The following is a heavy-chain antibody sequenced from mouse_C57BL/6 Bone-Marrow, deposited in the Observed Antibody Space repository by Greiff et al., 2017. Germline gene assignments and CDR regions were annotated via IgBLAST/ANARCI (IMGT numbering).Heavy chain of an antibody. V-gene: IGHV1-4*01. Sequence: VQLQQSGAELARPGASVKLSCKASGYTFTSYTMHWVKQRPGKGLEWIGNINPDGGYTQYNQKFKDQATFTADKSSSTAYMQLSSLTSEDSAVYYCTRNGYPYWYFDVWGTGTTVTVSS. CDR3: TRNGYPYWYFDV. D-gene: IGHD2-2*01. J-gene: IGHJ1*03. CDR2: INPDGGYT. CDR1: GYTFTSYT.